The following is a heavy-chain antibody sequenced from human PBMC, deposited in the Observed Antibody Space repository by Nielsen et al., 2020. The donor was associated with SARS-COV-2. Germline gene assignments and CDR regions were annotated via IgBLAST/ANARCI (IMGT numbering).Heavy chain of an antibody. Sequence: GGSLRLSCAASGFSFSSYGMHWVRQAPGKGLEWVAVIWYDGSYKYYADSVKGRFTISRDNAKNSLFLQMNSLRAEDTAVYYCASLLDGRYYFDYWGQGNLVTVSS. V-gene: IGHV3-33*03. D-gene: IGHD5-24*01. CDR3: ASLLDGRYYFDY. CDR1: GFSFSSYG. CDR2: IWYDGSYK. J-gene: IGHJ4*02.